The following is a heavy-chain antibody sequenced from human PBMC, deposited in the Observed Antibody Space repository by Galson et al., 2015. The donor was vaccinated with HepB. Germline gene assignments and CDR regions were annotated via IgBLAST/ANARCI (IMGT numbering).Heavy chain of an antibody. J-gene: IGHJ4*01. CDR3: ARSQKDCSTNSCRYFDF. CDR2: ISHAGSDK. CDR1: GFPLSIFA. D-gene: IGHD2-2*01. Sequence: SLRLSCAASGFPLSIFAMHWVRQAPGKGLEWVAVISHAGSDKYYADSVEGRFTISRDNSENTLYLQMNSLRAEDTAVYYCARSQKDCSTNSCRYFDFWGQGTLVTVSS. V-gene: IGHV3-30*04.